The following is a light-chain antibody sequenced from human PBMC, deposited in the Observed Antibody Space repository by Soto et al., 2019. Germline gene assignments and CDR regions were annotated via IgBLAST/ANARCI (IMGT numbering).Light chain of an antibody. CDR3: AAWDDSLNGVV. CDR2: GND. CDR1: SSNIGGNI. Sequence: QSVLTQRPSASGTPGQRVTISCSGSSSNIGGNIVNWYQQLPGTAPKLLIFGNDQRPSWVPDRFSGSKSGTSASLAISGLQSEDEANYYCAAWDDSLNGVVFGGGTKVTVL. V-gene: IGLV1-44*01. J-gene: IGLJ2*01.